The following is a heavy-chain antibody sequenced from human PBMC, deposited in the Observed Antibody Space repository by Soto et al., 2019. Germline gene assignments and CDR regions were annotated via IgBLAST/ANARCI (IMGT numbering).Heavy chain of an antibody. D-gene: IGHD3-16*01. Sequence: ASVKVSCKASGYTFTSYGLSWVRQAPGQGLEWMGWINGYTGNTNYAQKFQGRVTMTTDTPTNTAYLDLWTLISDDTAVYYCARSWVTGKGGIDVWGQGTTVTVSS. V-gene: IGHV1-18*01. J-gene: IGHJ6*02. CDR1: GYTFTSYG. CDR3: ARSWVTGKGGIDV. CDR2: INGYTGNT.